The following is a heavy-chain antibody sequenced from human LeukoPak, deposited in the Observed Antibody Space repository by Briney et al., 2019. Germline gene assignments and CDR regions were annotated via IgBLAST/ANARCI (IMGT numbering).Heavy chain of an antibody. CDR2: INPNSGGT. V-gene: IGHV1-2*02. CDR1: GYTFTGYY. Sequence: ASVKVSCKASGYTFTGYYMHWVRQAPGQGLEWMGWINPNSGGTNYAQKFQGRVTMTRDTSISTAYMELSRLRSDDTAVYYCARARITMVRGVIVYYYYYMDVWGKGTTVTISS. D-gene: IGHD3-10*01. J-gene: IGHJ6*03. CDR3: ARARITMVRGVIVYYYYYMDV.